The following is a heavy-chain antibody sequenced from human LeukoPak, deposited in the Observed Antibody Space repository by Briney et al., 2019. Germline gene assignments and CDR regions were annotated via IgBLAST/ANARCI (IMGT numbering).Heavy chain of an antibody. J-gene: IGHJ4*02. D-gene: IGHD3-10*01. CDR2: ISSSSSYI. CDR3: AIRGAQYYFDY. CDR1: GFTFSSYS. Sequence: GGSLRLSCAASGFTFSSYSMNWVRQAPGKGPEWVSSISSSSSYIYYADSVKGRFTISRDNAKNSLYLQMNSLRAEDTAVYYCAIRGAQYYFDYWGQGTLVTVSS. V-gene: IGHV3-21*04.